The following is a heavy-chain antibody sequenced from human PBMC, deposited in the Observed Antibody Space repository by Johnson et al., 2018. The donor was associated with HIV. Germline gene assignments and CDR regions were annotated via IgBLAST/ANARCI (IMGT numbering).Heavy chain of an antibody. V-gene: IGHV3-20*04. D-gene: IGHD2-21*02. CDR1: GFTFDDYG. CDR2: INWNGGST. J-gene: IGHJ3*02. Sequence: VQVVESGGGLVQPGGSLRLSCAASGFTFDDYGMSWVRQAPGKGLEWVSGINWNGGSTGYADSVKGRLTISRDNAKNSLYLQMNSLRAEDTALYYCARMGGYCGGDCYAFDIWGQGTKVTVSS. CDR3: ARMGGYCGGDCYAFDI.